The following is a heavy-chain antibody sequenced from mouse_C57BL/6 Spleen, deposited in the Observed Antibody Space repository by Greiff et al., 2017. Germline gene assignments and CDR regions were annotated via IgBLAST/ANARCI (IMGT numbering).Heavy chain of an antibody. CDR1: GYAFTNYL. J-gene: IGHJ2*01. Sequence: QVQLKESGAELVRPGTSVKVSCKASGYAFTNYLIEWVKQRPGQGLEWIGVINPGSGGTNYNEKFKGKATLTADKSSSTAYMQLSSLTSEDSAVYFCARSSKVVATDYWGQGTTLTVSS. D-gene: IGHD1-1*01. CDR3: ARSSKVVATDY. V-gene: IGHV1-54*01. CDR2: INPGSGGT.